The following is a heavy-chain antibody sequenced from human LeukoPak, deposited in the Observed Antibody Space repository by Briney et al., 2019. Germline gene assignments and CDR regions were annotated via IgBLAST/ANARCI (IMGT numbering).Heavy chain of an antibody. CDR2: ISWNSGSI. J-gene: IGHJ4*02. CDR3: SRGAYYYDYFDY. V-gene: IGHV3-9*01. D-gene: IGHD3-10*01. CDR1: GFTFDDYA. Sequence: GGSLRLSCAASGFTFDDYAMHWVRQAPGKGLEWVSGISWNSGSIGYADSVKGRFTISRDDAKNSLYLQMNSLRAEDTALYYCSRGAYYYDYFDYWGQGTLVTVSS.